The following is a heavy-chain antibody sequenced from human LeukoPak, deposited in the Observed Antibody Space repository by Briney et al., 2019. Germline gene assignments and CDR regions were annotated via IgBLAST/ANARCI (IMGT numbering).Heavy chain of an antibody. CDR3: AREASRAGTYYFDY. Sequence: SETLSLTCTVSGGSISSYYWSWIRQPPGKGLEWIGYIYYSGSTNYNPSLKSRVTISVDTSKNQFSLKLRSVTAADTAVYFCAREASRAGTYYFDYWGQGTLLTASS. V-gene: IGHV4-59*01. J-gene: IGHJ4*02. CDR2: IYYSGST. CDR1: GGSISSYY. D-gene: IGHD3-10*01.